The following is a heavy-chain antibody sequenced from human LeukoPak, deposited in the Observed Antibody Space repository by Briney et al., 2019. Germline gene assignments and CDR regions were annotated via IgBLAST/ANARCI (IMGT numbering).Heavy chain of an antibody. CDR3: ARDPRIQLWSYYYYGMDV. Sequence: GGSLRLSCAASGFTFSSYAMHWVRKAPGKGLEWVAVISYDGSNKYYADSVKGRFTISRDDSKNTLYLQMNSLRAEDTAVYYCARDPRIQLWSYYYYGMDVWGQGTTVTVSS. V-gene: IGHV3-30*04. D-gene: IGHD5-18*01. CDR2: ISYDGSNK. J-gene: IGHJ6*02. CDR1: GFTFSSYA.